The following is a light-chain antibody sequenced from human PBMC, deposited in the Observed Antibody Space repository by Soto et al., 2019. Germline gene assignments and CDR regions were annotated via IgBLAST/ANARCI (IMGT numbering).Light chain of an antibody. CDR3: CSYAGRGVV. CDR2: EGS. Sequence: QSVLTQHASVSGSPGQSITISCTGTSSDVGSYNLVSWYQQHPGKAPKLMIYEGSKRPSGVSNRFSGSKSGNTASLTISGLQAEDEADYYCCSYAGRGVVFGGGTKLTVL. J-gene: IGLJ2*01. CDR1: SSDVGSYNL. V-gene: IGLV2-23*01.